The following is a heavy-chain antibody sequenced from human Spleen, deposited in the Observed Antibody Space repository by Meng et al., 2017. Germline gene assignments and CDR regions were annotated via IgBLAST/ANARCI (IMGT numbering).Heavy chain of an antibody. J-gene: IGHJ4*02. CDR3: AHSPYASGVRRDFDY. CDR1: GFSLSTSGVG. Sequence: QITLKESGPTLVKPTQTLTLTCTFSGFSLSTSGVGVGWIRQPPGKALQWLALIYWDDDKRYSPSLKGRLTITRDTSKNQVVLTMTNMDPVDTATYYCAHSPYASGVRRDFDYWGQGTLVTVSS. D-gene: IGHD3-10*01. V-gene: IGHV2-5*02. CDR2: IYWDDDK.